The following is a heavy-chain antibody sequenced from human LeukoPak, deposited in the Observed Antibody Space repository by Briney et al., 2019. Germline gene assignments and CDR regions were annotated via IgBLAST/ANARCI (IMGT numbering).Heavy chain of an antibody. V-gene: IGHV3-11*05. CDR1: GFTFSDYY. J-gene: IGHJ2*01. Sequence: GGSLRLSCAASGFTFSDYYMSWIRQAPGKGLEWVSKISASGSYTNDADSVKGRFTISRDNAKNSLYLHMNSLRAEDTAVYYCAREDKWYFDLWGRGTLVTVSP. CDR2: ISASGSYT. CDR3: AREDKWYFDL.